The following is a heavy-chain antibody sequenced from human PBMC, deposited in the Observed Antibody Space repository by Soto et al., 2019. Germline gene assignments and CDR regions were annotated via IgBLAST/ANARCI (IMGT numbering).Heavy chain of an antibody. CDR2: IFRDGNTK. J-gene: IGHJ4*02. D-gene: IGHD3-10*01. CDR3: TNWRGSFNFDY. Sequence: QVQLAESGGGVVQPGGSLTLSCAASGFSFSNYGMHWVRQAPGKGLEWVAAIFRDGNTKQYADSVKGRFSVSRDNSQNTLYLQMNSLRTEDTAVYYCTNWRGSFNFDYWVQGALVTVSS. CDR1: GFSFSNYG. V-gene: IGHV3-33*06.